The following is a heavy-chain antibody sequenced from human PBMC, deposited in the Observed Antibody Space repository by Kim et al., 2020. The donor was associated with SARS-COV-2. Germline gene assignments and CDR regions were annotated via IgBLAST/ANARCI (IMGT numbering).Heavy chain of an antibody. CDR2: IHHSGST. J-gene: IGHJ5*02. V-gene: IGHV4-34*01. Sequence: EWIGEIHHSGSTNYNPSLKRRVTISVDTSKNQFSLKLSSVTAADTAVYYCARGPGYSSSWYGARNWFDPWGQGTLVTVSS. D-gene: IGHD6-13*01. CDR3: ARGPGYSSSWYGARNWFDP.